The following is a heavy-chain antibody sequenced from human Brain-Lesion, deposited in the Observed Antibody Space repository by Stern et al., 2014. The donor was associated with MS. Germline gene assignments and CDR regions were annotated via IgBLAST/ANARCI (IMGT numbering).Heavy chain of an antibody. CDR3: ARHDGWLPHY. Sequence: VQLVESGPGLVKPSETLSLTCSVSGGSISRSTYYWGWIRQPPGKGLEWIGRIYYSGTTYYNPSLKGRVPIDTPTTQFPLRLTSVTAADTAVYYCARHDGWLPHYWSQGTLVTVSS. D-gene: IGHD5-12*01. CDR1: GGSISRSTYY. CDR2: IYYSGTT. J-gene: IGHJ4*02. V-gene: IGHV4-39*01.